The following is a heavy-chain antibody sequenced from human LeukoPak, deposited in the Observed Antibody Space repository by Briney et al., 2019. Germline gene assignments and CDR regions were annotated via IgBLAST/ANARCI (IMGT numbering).Heavy chain of an antibody. V-gene: IGHV3-9*03. CDR3: AKDEFVASAFTGAFDI. Sequence: GGSLRLYCAASGFTFDNYAMHWVRQAPGKGLEWVSGISWNTGGIGYADSVKGRFTISRDNAKNSLYLQMNSLRAEDMALYYCAKDEFVASAFTGAFDIWGQGTMVTVSS. D-gene: IGHD2-8*02. CDR2: ISWNTGGI. J-gene: IGHJ3*02. CDR1: GFTFDNYA.